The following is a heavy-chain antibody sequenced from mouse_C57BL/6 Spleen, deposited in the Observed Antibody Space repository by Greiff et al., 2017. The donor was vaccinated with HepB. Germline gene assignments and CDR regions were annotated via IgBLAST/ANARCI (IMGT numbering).Heavy chain of an antibody. V-gene: IGHV1-5*01. CDR2: IYPGNSDT. CDR3: TSDYGNKGFAY. J-gene: IGHJ3*01. CDR1: GYTFTSYW. D-gene: IGHD2-1*01. Sequence: EVQLQQSGTVLARPGASVKMSCKTSGYTFTSYWMHWVKQRPGQGLEWIGAIYPGNSDTSYNQKFKGKAKLTAVTSASTAYMELSSLTNEDSAVYYCTSDYGNKGFAYWGQGTLVTVSA.